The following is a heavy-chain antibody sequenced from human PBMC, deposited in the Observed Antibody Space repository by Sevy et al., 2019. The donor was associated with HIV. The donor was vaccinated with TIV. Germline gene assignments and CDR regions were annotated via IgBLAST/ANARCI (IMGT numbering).Heavy chain of an antibody. J-gene: IGHJ4*02. CDR3: ARDSYYYDSSGWTDS. Sequence: GGSLRLSCAASAFTFSSYWMSWVRQAPGKGLEWVANIKQDGSEKYYVDSVKGRFTISRDNAKNSLYLQMNSLRAEDTAVYYCARDSYYYDSSGWTDSWGQGTLVTVSS. CDR1: AFTFSSYW. V-gene: IGHV3-7*01. D-gene: IGHD3-22*01. CDR2: IKQDGSEK.